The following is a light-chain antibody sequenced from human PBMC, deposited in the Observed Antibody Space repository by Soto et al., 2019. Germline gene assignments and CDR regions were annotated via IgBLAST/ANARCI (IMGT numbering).Light chain of an antibody. CDR2: DAS. CDR1: QSVRSH. Sequence: ETVLTQSPATLSLSPGERATLSCRTSQSVRSHLVWYQQKPGQAPRLLIYDASNRATGIPARFSGSGSGTDFTLTISSLEPEDFAVYYCQHRASWPITFGGGTKVEIK. J-gene: IGKJ4*01. CDR3: QHRASWPIT. V-gene: IGKV3-11*01.